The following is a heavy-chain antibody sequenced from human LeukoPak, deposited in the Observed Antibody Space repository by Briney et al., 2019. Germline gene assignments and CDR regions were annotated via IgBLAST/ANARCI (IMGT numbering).Heavy chain of an antibody. CDR1: GGSISSYY. V-gene: IGHV4-34*01. J-gene: IGHJ4*02. Sequence: SETLSLTCTVSGGSISSYYWSWIRQPAGKGLEWIGEINHSGSTNYNPSLKSRVTISVDTSKNQFSLKLSSVTAADTAVYYCASSRKGYCSGGSCYDPAGGTLDYWGQGTLVTVSS. CDR2: INHSGST. D-gene: IGHD2-15*01. CDR3: ASSRKGYCSGGSCYDPAGGTLDY.